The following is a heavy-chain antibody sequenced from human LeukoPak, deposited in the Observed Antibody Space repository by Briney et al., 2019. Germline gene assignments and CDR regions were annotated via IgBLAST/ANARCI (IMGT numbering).Heavy chain of an antibody. Sequence: SETLSLTCTVSGGSISSYYWNWIRQPPGKGLEWIGYIYYSGSTNYNPSFKSRLTISVDTSKNQFSLKLSSVTAADTAVYYCARSSYYYDSSGYSYYNYYYMDVWGKGTTVTVSS. CDR1: GGSISSYY. CDR2: IYYSGST. V-gene: IGHV4-59*01. J-gene: IGHJ6*03. D-gene: IGHD3-22*01. CDR3: ARSSYYYDSSGYSYYNYYYMDV.